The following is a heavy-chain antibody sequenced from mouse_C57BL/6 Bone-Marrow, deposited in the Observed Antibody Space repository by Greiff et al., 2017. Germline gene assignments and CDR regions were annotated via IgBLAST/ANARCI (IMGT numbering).Heavy chain of an antibody. D-gene: IGHD2-4*01. J-gene: IGHJ2*01. CDR2: IHPNSGST. CDR1: GYTFTSYW. CDR3: AGDYDYDFDY. V-gene: IGHV1-64*01. Sequence: VKLQQPGAELVKPGASVKLSCKASGYTFTSYWMHWVKQRPGQGLEWIGMIHPNSGSTNYNEKFKSKATLTVDKSSSTAYMQLSSLTSEDSAVYYCAGDYDYDFDYWGQGTTLTVSS.